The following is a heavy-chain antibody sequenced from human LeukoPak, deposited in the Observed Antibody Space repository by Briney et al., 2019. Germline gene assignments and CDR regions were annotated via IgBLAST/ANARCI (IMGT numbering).Heavy chain of an antibody. CDR3: ARKSSSWYLTDY. Sequence: GGSLRLSCSASGLPFSDYSMTWIRQTPGKGLEWVSYISSSGSTIYYIDSVKGRFTISRDNANNSLYLVMNSLRAEDTAVYYCARKSSSWYLTDYWGQGTLVTVSS. CDR2: ISSSGSTI. CDR1: GLPFSDYS. D-gene: IGHD6-13*01. V-gene: IGHV3-11*01. J-gene: IGHJ4*02.